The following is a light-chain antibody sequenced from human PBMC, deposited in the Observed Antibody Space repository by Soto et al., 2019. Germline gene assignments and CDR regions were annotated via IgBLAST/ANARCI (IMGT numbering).Light chain of an antibody. V-gene: IGKV3-11*01. CDR1: ESVGSY. CDR3: QQRSNWPPLT. CDR2: AAS. J-gene: IGKJ4*01. Sequence: EIVLTQSPATLSLSPGERATLSCRASESVGSYLAWYQQKPGQAPRLLIYAASNRATGTPARFSGSGSGTDFTLTISSLEPEDFAVYYCQQRSNWPPLTFGGGTKVEIK.